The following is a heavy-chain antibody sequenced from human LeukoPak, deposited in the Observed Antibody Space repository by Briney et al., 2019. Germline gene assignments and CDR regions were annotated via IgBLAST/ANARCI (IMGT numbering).Heavy chain of an antibody. V-gene: IGHV3-7*01. J-gene: IGHJ4*02. CDR1: GLTFSRHW. CDR2: IKPDGSEK. CDR3: ARRPPTGYAYLGVFDY. Sequence: PGGSLRLSCAASGLTFSRHWMSWVRQAPGKGLEWVANIKPDGSEKYYVDSVRGRFTISRDNSRSSLYLQMNNLGAEDTALYYCARRPPTGYAYLGVFDYWGQGTLVTVSS. D-gene: IGHD3-9*01.